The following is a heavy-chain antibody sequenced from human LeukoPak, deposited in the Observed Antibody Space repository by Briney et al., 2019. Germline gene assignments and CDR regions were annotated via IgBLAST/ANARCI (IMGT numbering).Heavy chain of an antibody. CDR1: GGSFSSYY. D-gene: IGHD2-15*01. CDR2: IYSSRST. J-gene: IGHJ4*02. Sequence: SETLSLTCAVYGGSFSSYYWSWIRQPPGKGLEWLGYIYSSRSTNYNPSLKSRVTISVDTSKNQFSLKLSSVTAADTAVYYCARVLGSGYSDYWGQGTLVTVSS. CDR3: ARVLGSGYSDY. V-gene: IGHV4-59*01.